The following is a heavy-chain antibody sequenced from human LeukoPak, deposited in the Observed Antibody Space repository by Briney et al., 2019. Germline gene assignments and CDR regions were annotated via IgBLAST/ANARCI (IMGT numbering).Heavy chain of an antibody. CDR1: GGSFSGYY. D-gene: IGHD3-9*01. CDR2: INHSGST. V-gene: IGHV4-34*01. Sequence: SETLSLTCAVYGGSFSGYYWSWIRQPPGKGLEWIGEINHSGSTNYNPSPKSRVTISVDTSKNQFSLKLSSVTAADTAVYYCARGQLYYDILTGYSLWGQGTLVTVSS. CDR3: ARGQLYYDILTGYSL. J-gene: IGHJ4*02.